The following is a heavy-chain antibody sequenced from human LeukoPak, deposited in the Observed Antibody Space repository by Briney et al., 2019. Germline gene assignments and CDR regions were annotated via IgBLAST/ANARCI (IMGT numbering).Heavy chain of an antibody. CDR2: ISGSGGST. D-gene: IGHD3-9*01. CDR3: AKSPDYDTLTGYNDY. V-gene: IGHV3-23*01. J-gene: IGHJ4*02. Sequence: PGGSLRLSCAASGFTFSSYAMSWVRQAPGKGLEWVSAISGSGGSTYYADSVKGRFTISRDNSKNTLYLQMNSLRAEDTAVYYCAKSPDYDTLTGYNDYWGQGTLVTVSS. CDR1: GFTFSSYA.